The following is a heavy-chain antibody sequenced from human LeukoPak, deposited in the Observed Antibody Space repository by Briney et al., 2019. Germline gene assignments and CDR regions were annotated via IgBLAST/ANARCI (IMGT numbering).Heavy chain of an antibody. Sequence: PGGSLRLSCAASGFTLSNYCVSWARHAPGKGLEWGANIKQDGGGTYYVDSVKGRVTISRDNDKNSLYLQMNSLSADDTAVYYCGREPEDYYDSSDYYDGFDIWGQGTMVTVSS. CDR2: IKQDGGGT. CDR3: GREPEDYYDSSDYYDGFDI. CDR1: GFTLSNYC. D-gene: IGHD3-22*01. V-gene: IGHV3-7*01. J-gene: IGHJ3*02.